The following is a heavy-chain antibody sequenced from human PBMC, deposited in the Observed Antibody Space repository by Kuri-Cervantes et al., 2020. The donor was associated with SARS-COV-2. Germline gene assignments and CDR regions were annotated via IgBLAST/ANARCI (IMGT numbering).Heavy chain of an antibody. CDR1: GGSISSYY. D-gene: IGHD6-13*01. V-gene: IGHV4-59*01. CDR2: IYYSGST. CDR3: ARERQLGIDY. Sequence: GSLRLSCAVYGGSISSYYWSWIRQPPGKGLEWIGYIYYSGSTNYNPSLKSRVTISVDTSKNQFSLKLSSVTAADTAVYYCARERQLGIDYWGQGTLVTVSS. J-gene: IGHJ4*02.